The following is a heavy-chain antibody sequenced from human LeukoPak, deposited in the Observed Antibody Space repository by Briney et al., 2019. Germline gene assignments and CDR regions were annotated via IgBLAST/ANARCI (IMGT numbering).Heavy chain of an antibody. V-gene: IGHV3-23*01. Sequence: GGSLRLSCAASGFTFSSYAMSWVRQAPGKGLEWVSAISGSGGSTYYADSVKGRFTISRDNSKNTLYLQMNSLRAEDTAVYYCAKDTSEAPIFTIFGAVMPLDAFDIWGQGTMVTVSS. CDR3: AKDTSEAPIFTIFGAVMPLDAFDI. CDR1: GFTFSSYA. D-gene: IGHD3-3*01. CDR2: ISGSGGST. J-gene: IGHJ3*02.